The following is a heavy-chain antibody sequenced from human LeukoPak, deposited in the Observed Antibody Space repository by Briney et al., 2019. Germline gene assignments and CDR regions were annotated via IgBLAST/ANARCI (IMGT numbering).Heavy chain of an antibody. CDR1: GFTFSGYC. CDR2: ISTSGGTI. J-gene: IGHJ4*02. Sequence: KPGGSLRLPCAASGFTFSGYCMSWIRQAPGKGLEWVSYISTSGGTIYYADSVKGRFTISRDNAKNSPYLQMSSLRAEDTAVYYCARDWVGDGYNYYHYFDCWGQGALVTVSS. D-gene: IGHD5-24*01. CDR3: ARDWVGDGYNYYHYFDC. V-gene: IGHV3-11*01.